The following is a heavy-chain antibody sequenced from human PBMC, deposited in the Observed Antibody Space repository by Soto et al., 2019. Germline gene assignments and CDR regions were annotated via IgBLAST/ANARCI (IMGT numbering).Heavy chain of an antibody. CDR3: ARDVNDSSGSQGFDY. CDR2: IHYSGDS. V-gene: IGHV4-31*03. Sequence: PSETLSLTCTVSGDSIRSGNYYWSWIRQRPGKGLEWIGYIHYSGDSYDNPSLTSRITMSMDVSKNQFSLNLRSVTAADTAIYYCARDVNDSSGSQGFDYWGQGTLVTVSS. J-gene: IGHJ4*02. CDR1: GDSIRSGNYY. D-gene: IGHD3-22*01.